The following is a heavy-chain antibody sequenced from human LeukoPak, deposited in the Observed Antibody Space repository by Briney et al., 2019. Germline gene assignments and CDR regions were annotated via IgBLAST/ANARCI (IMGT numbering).Heavy chain of an antibody. Sequence: ASVKASCKASGYTFTGYYMHWVRQAPGQGLEWMGWINPNSGGTNYAQKFQGRVTMTRDTSISTAYMELSRLRSDDTAVYYCARESPPHEGGGDGAFDIWGQGTMVTVSS. CDR3: ARESPPHEGGGDGAFDI. CDR2: INPNSGGT. J-gene: IGHJ3*02. CDR1: GYTFTGYY. V-gene: IGHV1-2*02. D-gene: IGHD4-17*01.